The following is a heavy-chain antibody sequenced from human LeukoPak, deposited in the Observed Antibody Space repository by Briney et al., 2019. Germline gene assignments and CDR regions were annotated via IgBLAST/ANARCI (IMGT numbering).Heavy chain of an antibody. Sequence: PGWALRLSCAASGFTFSSYGMHWVRQAPGKGLEWVAVISYDGSNKYYADSVKGRFTISRDNSKNTLYLQMNSLRAEDTAVYYCAKYIGLLDYYYYGMDVWGKGTTVTVSS. V-gene: IGHV3-30*18. D-gene: IGHD2-8*01. CDR3: AKYIGLLDYYYYGMDV. CDR2: ISYDGSNK. CDR1: GFTFSSYG. J-gene: IGHJ6*04.